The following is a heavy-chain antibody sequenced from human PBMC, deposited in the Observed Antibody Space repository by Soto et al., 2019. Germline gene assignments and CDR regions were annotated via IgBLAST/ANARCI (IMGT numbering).Heavy chain of an antibody. D-gene: IGHD2-21*01. J-gene: IGHJ1*01. V-gene: IGHV1-3*04. Sequence: QVQLVQSGAEVKKPGASVKLSCEASGYTCTAYPMHWVRQAPGQRPEWMGWINTGNGDTKYSQKFQGRVTITRDTSVSTAYMDLSSLTSEDTAVYYCTSAPRGEIWGQGTLVTVSS. CDR2: INTGNGDT. CDR1: GYTCTAYP. CDR3: TSAPRGEI.